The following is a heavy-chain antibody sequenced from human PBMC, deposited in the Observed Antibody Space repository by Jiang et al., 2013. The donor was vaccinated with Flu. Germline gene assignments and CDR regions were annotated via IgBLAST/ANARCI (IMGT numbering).Heavy chain of an antibody. Sequence: WSWIRQSAGEDWSGLRVSLPLGITAYRPSLRSRLTISFDTSKNQVSLELSSVTAADTAMYFCARDLGDYSGRKYYFDYWGRGTQVTVSS. V-gene: IGHV4-61*02. CDR2: SLPLGIT. J-gene: IGHJ4*02. D-gene: IGHD4-11*01. CDR3: ARDLGDYSGRKYYFDY.